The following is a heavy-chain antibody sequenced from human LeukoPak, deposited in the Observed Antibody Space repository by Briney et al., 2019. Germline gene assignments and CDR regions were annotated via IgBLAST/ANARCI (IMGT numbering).Heavy chain of an antibody. D-gene: IGHD2-15*01. J-gene: IGHJ4*02. Sequence: GGSLRLSCAASGFTFGSYAMHWVRQAPGKGLEWVAVISYDGSNKYYADSVKGRFTISRDNSKNTLYLQMNSLRAEDTAVYYCARDPHSLGLDYWGQGTLVTVSS. CDR1: GFTFGSYA. CDR2: ISYDGSNK. V-gene: IGHV3-30-3*01. CDR3: ARDPHSLGLDY.